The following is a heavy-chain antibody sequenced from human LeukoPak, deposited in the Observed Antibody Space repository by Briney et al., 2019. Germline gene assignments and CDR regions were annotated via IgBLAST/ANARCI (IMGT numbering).Heavy chain of an antibody. CDR1: GYTFTSYD. D-gene: IGHD1-26*01. CDR3: ARAQGSYYHYYMDV. Sequence: GSVKVSCKASGYTFTSYDINWVRQAPGQGLEWMGIINPSGGSPNYAQKFQGRVTMTRDMSTSTVNMELSSLRSEDTAVYYCARAQGSYYHYYMDVWGKGTTVTVSS. V-gene: IGHV1-46*01. CDR2: INPSGGSP. J-gene: IGHJ6*03.